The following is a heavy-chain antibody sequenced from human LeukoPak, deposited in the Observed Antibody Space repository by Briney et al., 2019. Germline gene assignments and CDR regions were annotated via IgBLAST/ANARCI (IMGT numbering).Heavy chain of an antibody. CDR3: ASAIRYFDWLPSY. Sequence: SETLSLTCAVYGGSFSGYYWSWIRQPPGKGLEWIGEINHSGSTNYNPSLKSRVTISVDTSKNQFSLKLSSVTAADTAVYYCASAIRYFDWLPSYWGQGTLVTASS. J-gene: IGHJ4*02. D-gene: IGHD3-9*01. CDR2: INHSGST. CDR1: GGSFSGYY. V-gene: IGHV4-34*01.